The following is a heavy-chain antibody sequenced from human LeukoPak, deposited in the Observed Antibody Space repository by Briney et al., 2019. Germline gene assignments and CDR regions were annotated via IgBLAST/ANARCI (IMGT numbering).Heavy chain of an antibody. V-gene: IGHV4-59*08. D-gene: IGHD2-15*01. J-gene: IGHJ6*02. CDR2: IYYTGTT. Sequence: SETLSLTCTVSGASINSYYGNWIRQPPGGGLEWIGSIYYTGTTTYNPSLNSRVTISVDTSKNQFSLNLTSVSAADTAVYYRARRNGRRHCDGGSCYSTYYHYFGLDVWGQGTPVTVSS. CDR3: ARRNGRRHCDGGSCYSTYYHYFGLDV. CDR1: GASINSYY.